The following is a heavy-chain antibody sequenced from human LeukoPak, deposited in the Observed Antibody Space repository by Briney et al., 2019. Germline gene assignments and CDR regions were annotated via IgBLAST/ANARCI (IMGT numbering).Heavy chain of an antibody. CDR3: AKDAGRWDFDF. J-gene: IGHJ4*02. CDR1: GFTFSNYD. D-gene: IGHD1-26*01. Sequence: GGSLRLSCAASGFTFSNYDMHWVRQAPGKGLEWVSFIKYDESQIYYADSVKGRFTIPRDNSKSTLYLQMSSLRSEDTAVYYCAKDAGRWDFDFWGQGTLATVSS. CDR2: IKYDESQI. V-gene: IGHV3-30*02.